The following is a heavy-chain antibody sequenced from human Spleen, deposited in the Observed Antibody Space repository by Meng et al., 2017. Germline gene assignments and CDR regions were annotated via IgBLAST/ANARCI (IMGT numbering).Heavy chain of an antibody. J-gene: IGHJ4*02. V-gene: IGHV4-34*01. CDR3: ARGPTTMAHDFDY. CDR2: INHSGST. Sequence: GQLRQWGAGLLMPSETLSLTCVVSGGSFSDSCWSWIRQPPGKGLGWIGEINHSGSTNYNPSLESRATISVDTSQNNLSLKLISVTAADSAVYYCARGPTTMAHDFDYWGQGTLVTVSS. D-gene: IGHD4-11*01. CDR1: GGSFSDSC.